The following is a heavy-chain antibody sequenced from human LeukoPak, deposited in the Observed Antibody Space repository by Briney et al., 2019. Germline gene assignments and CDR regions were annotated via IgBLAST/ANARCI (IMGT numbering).Heavy chain of an antibody. Sequence: PGGSLRLSCAASGFTFSSYSMNWVRQAPGKGLEWVSYISSSSSTIYYADSVKGRFTISRDNAKNSLYLQMNSLRAEDTAVYYCARAYLSFAVAAPYFQHWGQGTLVTVSS. CDR3: ARAYLSFAVAAPYFQH. CDR1: GFTFSSYS. CDR2: ISSSSSTI. D-gene: IGHD6-19*01. J-gene: IGHJ1*01. V-gene: IGHV3-48*04.